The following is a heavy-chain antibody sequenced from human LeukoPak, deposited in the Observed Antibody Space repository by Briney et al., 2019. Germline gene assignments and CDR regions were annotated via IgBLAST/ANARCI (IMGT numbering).Heavy chain of an antibody. CDR3: TRDGSGWSNF. V-gene: IGHV3-23*01. Sequence: GGSLRLSCGASGVTFSSYVMSWVRQAPGKGPEWVSGISGSGGGTYYADFVKGRFAISRDNAKNSLYLQMNSLRVEDTAVYYCTRDGSGWSNFWGLGTPVIASS. CDR2: ISGSGGGT. D-gene: IGHD6-19*01. CDR1: GVTFSSYV. J-gene: IGHJ4*02.